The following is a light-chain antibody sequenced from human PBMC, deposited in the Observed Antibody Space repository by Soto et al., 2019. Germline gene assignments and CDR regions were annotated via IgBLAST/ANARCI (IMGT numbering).Light chain of an antibody. CDR1: QSVSYN. J-gene: IGKJ4*01. CDR3: QQYKKWPPLT. Sequence: EIVLTQSPATLSVSPGETATLSCRASQSVSYNLAWYQQKPGQGPSLLIYGAFTRATGIPARFSGSGSGTEFTLTRSSVQSEDFAVYDCQQYKKWPPLTLGGGTNVEIK. CDR2: GAF. V-gene: IGKV3-15*01.